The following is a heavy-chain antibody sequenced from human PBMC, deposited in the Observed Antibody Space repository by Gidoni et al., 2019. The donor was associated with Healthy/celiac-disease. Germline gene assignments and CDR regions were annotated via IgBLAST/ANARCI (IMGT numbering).Heavy chain of an antibody. D-gene: IGHD3-22*01. CDR2: ISYDGSNK. CDR1: GFTFSSYG. V-gene: IGHV3-30*18. CDR3: AKDGAIVIQGVYYYYMDV. Sequence: QVQLVESGGGVVQPGRSLRLSCAASGFTFSSYGMHWVRQAPGKGLEWVAVISYDGSNKYYADSVKGRFTISRDNSKNTVYLQMNSLRAEDTAVYYCAKDGAIVIQGVYYYYMDVWGKGTTVTVSS. J-gene: IGHJ6*03.